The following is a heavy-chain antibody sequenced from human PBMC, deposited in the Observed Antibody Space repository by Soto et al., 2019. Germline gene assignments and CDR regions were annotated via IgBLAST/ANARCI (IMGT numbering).Heavy chain of an antibody. CDR1: GFTFSDYY. J-gene: IGHJ4*02. CDR3: ARGPR. V-gene: IGHV3-11*01. CDR2: IRRSGSTI. Sequence: GGSLRLSGAASGFTFSDYYMSWMRQAPGTGLEWVSSIRRSGSTIYYADSVKRRFTISRDNAKNSLYLQMNSLRAEDTAVYYCARGPRWGQGTLVTVPQ.